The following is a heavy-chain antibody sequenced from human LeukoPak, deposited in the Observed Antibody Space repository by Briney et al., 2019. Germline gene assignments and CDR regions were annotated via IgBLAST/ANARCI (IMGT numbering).Heavy chain of an antibody. Sequence: GGSLRLSCAASGFTFCSYAMQWVRQAPGKGLMWLAVISYDGSNKFYAVSVKGRFTISRDNSKNTLYLQINSLRAEDTAVYYCARDGGSGWYVVYYFDYWGQGTLVTVS. J-gene: IGHJ4*02. CDR3: ARDGGSGWYVVYYFDY. CDR1: GFTFCSYA. V-gene: IGHV3-30-3*01. D-gene: IGHD6-19*01. CDR2: ISYDGSNK.